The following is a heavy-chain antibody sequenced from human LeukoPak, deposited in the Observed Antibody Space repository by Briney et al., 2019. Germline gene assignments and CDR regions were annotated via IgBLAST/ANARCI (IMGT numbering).Heavy chain of an antibody. CDR1: GYSIRSGYY. CDR3: VRDFGGDFDY. CDR2: IYHSGST. D-gene: IGHD3-3*01. V-gene: IGHV4-38-2*02. Sequence: SETLSLTCSVSGYSIRSGYYWGWIRQPPGKGLEWIVSIYHSGSTYYNPSLKSRVTISLDTSKNQVSLKLSSVTAADTAVYYCVRDFGGDFDYWGQGTLVTVSS. J-gene: IGHJ4*02.